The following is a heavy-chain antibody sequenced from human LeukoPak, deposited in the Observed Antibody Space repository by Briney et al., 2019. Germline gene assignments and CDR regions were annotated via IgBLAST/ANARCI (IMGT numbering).Heavy chain of an antibody. V-gene: IGHV3-7*04. CDR1: GFTFSSYG. CDR3: ARVPGYGYDY. J-gene: IGHJ4*02. Sequence: GGSLRLSCAASGFTFSSYGMHWVRQAPGKGLEWVANIKQDGSDKYYVDSVKGRFTISRDNAKNSLYLQMNSLRAEDTAVYYCARVPGYGYDYWGQGTLVTVSS. D-gene: IGHD5-18*01. CDR2: IKQDGSDK.